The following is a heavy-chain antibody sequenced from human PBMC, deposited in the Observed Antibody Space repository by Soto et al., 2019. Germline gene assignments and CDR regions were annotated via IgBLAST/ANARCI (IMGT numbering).Heavy chain of an antibody. J-gene: IGHJ6*02. CDR2: IGGSGGST. D-gene: IGHD2-15*01. CDR3: ASDCSGGSCYPGMDV. V-gene: IGHV3-23*01. CDR1: GFTFSSYA. Sequence: GGSLRLSCAASGFTFSSYAMNWVRQAPGRGLEWVSVIGGSGGSTYYADSVKGRFTISRDNSKNTLYLQMNSLRAEDTAVYFCASDCSGGSCYPGMDVWGQGPSVTVSS.